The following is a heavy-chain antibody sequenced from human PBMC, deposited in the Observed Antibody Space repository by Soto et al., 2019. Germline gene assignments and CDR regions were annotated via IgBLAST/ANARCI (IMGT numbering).Heavy chain of an antibody. CDR2: IWYDGSNK. J-gene: IGHJ2*01. Sequence: QVQLVESGGGVVQPGRSLRLSCAASGFTFSSYGMHWVRQAPGKGLEWVAVIWYDGSNKYYADSVKGRFTISRDNSKNALYLQMNGLRAEDTAVYYCARDKQGLPPPSYWYFDLWGRGTLVTVSS. D-gene: IGHD6-19*01. CDR3: ARDKQGLPPPSYWYFDL. V-gene: IGHV3-33*01. CDR1: GFTFSSYG.